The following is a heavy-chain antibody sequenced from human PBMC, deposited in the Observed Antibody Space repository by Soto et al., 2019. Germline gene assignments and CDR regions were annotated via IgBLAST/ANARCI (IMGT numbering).Heavy chain of an antibody. Sequence: PGGSLRLSCAASGFSFSSYWMSRVRQAPGRGLEWVANINQDATRQSYVDSVEGQFSISRDNAKNSLYLQMNSLRVEDTAVYYCAKVGLFDGNKPITFEFWGQGTLVTVSS. J-gene: IGHJ4*02. D-gene: IGHD3-10*01. V-gene: IGHV3-7*03. CDR3: AKVGLFDGNKPITFEF. CDR2: INQDATRQ. CDR1: GFSFSSYW.